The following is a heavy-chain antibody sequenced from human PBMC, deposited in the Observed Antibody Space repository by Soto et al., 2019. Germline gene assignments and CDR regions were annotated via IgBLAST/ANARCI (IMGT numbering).Heavy chain of an antibody. V-gene: IGHV4-34*01. CDR3: ARESGYSYGYLYYYYGMDV. CDR1: GGSFSGYY. J-gene: IGHJ6*02. D-gene: IGHD5-18*01. Sequence: NPSETLSLTCAVYGGSFSGYYWSWIRQPPGKGLEWIGEINHSGSTNYNPSLKSRVTISVDTSKNQFPLKLSSVTAADTAVYYCARESGYSYGYLYYYYGMDVWGQGTTVTVSS. CDR2: INHSGST.